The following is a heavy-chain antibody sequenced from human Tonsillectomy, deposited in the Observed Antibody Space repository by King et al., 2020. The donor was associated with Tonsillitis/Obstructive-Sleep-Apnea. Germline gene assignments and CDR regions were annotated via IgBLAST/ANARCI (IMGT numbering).Heavy chain of an antibody. D-gene: IGHD6-13*01. CDR2: INAGNDNT. CDR3: AREYSSSWSNWFDP. Sequence: QLVQSGAEVKKPGASVKVSCKASGYTFTSYAMHWVRQAPGQRLEWMGWINAGNDNTKYSQKFQGRVTISRDTSASTAYMGLSSLRSEDTAVYYCAREYSSSWSNWFDPWGQGTLVTVSS. CDR1: GYTFTSYA. J-gene: IGHJ5*02. V-gene: IGHV1-3*01.